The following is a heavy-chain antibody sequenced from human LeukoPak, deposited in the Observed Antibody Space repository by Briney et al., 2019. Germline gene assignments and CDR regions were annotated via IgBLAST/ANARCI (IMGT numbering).Heavy chain of an antibody. D-gene: IGHD5-12*01. Sequence: AGGSLRLSCAASGFTFSSYSMNWVRQAPGKGLEWVSSISSSSSYIYYADSVKGRFTISRDNAKNSLYLQMNSLRAEDTAVYYCARGPSGYHNTGGQGTLVTVSS. V-gene: IGHV3-21*01. CDR3: ARGPSGYHNT. CDR1: GFTFSSYS. J-gene: IGHJ4*02. CDR2: ISSSSSYI.